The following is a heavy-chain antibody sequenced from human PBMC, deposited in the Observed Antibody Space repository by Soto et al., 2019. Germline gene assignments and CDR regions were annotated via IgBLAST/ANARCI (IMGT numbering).Heavy chain of an antibody. CDR2: IYYSGST. J-gene: IGHJ4*02. Sequence: SETLSLTCTVSGGSISSGGYYWSWIRQHPGKGLEWIGYIYYSGSTYYNPSLKSRVTISVDTSKNQFSLKLSSVTAADTAVYYCARETRIAARPSPPMTEDFAYWGQGTLVPVSS. V-gene: IGHV4-31*03. CDR1: GGSISSGGYY. CDR3: ARETRIAARPSPPMTEDFAY. D-gene: IGHD6-6*01.